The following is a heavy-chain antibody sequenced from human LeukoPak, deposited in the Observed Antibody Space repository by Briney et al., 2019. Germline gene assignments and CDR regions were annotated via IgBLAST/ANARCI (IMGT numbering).Heavy chain of an antibody. J-gene: IGHJ4*02. CDR3: ARSPRGYSGYESRYYFDY. CDR1: GGSISGSSYY. CDR2: IYYSGST. D-gene: IGHD5-12*01. V-gene: IGHV4-39*01. Sequence: SETLSLTCTVSGGSISGSSYYWGWIRQPPGKGLEWIGSIYYSGSTYYNPSLKSRVTISVDTSKNQFSLKLSSVTAADTAVYYCARSPRGYSGYESRYYFDYWGQGTLVTVSS.